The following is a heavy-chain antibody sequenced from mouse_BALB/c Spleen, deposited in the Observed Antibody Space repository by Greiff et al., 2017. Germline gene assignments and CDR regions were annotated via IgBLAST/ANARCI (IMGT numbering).Heavy chain of an antibody. Sequence: QFQLQQSGAELVRPGSSVKISCKASGYAFSGYWMNWVKQRPGQGLEWIGQIYPGDGDTNYNGKFKGKATLTADKSSSTAYMQLSSLTSEDSAVYFCARLGYGNNWYFAVWGAGTTVTVS. CDR1: GYAFSGYW. V-gene: IGHV1-80*01. CDR3: ARLGYGNNWYFAV. J-gene: IGHJ1*01. D-gene: IGHD2-10*02. CDR2: IYPGDGDT.